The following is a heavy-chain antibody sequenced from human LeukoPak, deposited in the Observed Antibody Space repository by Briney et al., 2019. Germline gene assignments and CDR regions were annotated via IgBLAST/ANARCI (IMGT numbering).Heavy chain of an antibody. CDR1: GVSISSSNSY. J-gene: IGHJ4*02. V-gene: IGHV4-39*01. D-gene: IGHD3/OR15-3a*01. CDR2: IYCSGNT. Sequence: SETLSLTCTVSGVSISSSNSYWGWIRQPPGKGLEWIGSIYCSGNTYYNASLKSQVSISIDTSKNQFSLRLTSVTAADTAVYHCARQTGSGLFILPGGQGTLVTVSS. CDR3: ARQTGSGLFILP.